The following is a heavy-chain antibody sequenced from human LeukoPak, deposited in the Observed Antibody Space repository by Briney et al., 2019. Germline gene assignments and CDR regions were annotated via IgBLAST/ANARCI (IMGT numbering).Heavy chain of an antibody. CDR1: GGTFSSYA. Sequence: SVKVSCKSSGGTFSSYAIIWVRQAPGQGLEWMGGIIPIFGTANYAQKFQGRVTITADESTSTAYMELSSLRSEDTAVYYCARDRGYYGSGSSDAFDIWGQGTMVTVST. V-gene: IGHV1-69*01. J-gene: IGHJ3*02. CDR2: IIPIFGTA. CDR3: ARDRGYYGSGSSDAFDI. D-gene: IGHD3-10*01.